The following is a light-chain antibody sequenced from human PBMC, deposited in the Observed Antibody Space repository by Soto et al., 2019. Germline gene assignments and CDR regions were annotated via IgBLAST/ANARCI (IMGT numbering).Light chain of an antibody. J-gene: IGKJ1*01. CDR2: RAS. Sequence: DILITQSPYSLAVSLGERATINCKSSDSVLYSSNNKNFLAWYQQKPGQPPKLLIYRASTRESGVPERFSGSGSGTDFTLTISSLQAEDVEVYYCQQYYGTPWTFGLGTKVDIK. V-gene: IGKV4-1*01. CDR1: DSVLYSSNNKNF. CDR3: QQYYGTPWT.